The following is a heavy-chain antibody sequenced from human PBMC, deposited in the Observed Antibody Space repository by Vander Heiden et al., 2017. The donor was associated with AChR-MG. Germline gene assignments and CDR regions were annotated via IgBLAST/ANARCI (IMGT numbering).Heavy chain of an antibody. CDR3: AKSYGWLVSPFDY. Sequence: EGQLLEAGGGLVQPGGSLSLSCAASGLPFSSYAMSWVRQAPGKGLEWVSAISGSGGSTYYADSVKGRFTISRDNSKNTLYLQMNSLRAEDTAVYYCAKSYGWLVSPFDYWGQGTLVTVSS. V-gene: IGHV3-23*01. J-gene: IGHJ4*02. CDR1: GLPFSSYA. CDR2: ISGSGGST. D-gene: IGHD6-19*01.